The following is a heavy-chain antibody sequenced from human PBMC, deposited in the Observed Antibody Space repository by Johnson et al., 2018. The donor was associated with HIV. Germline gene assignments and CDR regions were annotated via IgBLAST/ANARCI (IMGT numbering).Heavy chain of an antibody. D-gene: IGHD5-24*01. J-gene: IGHJ3*02. V-gene: IGHV3-23*04. CDR3: ARACRDGYTCDAFDI. CDR2: ISGTGRTT. Sequence: VQLVESGGGVVQPGRSLRLSCAASGFGFGSYAMSWVRQAPGKGLEWVSAISGTGRTTHYADSVKGRFTLSRDNSKNTLYVQMNRLRAEDTAVYYCARACRDGYTCDAFDIWGQGTMVTVSS. CDR1: GFGFGSYA.